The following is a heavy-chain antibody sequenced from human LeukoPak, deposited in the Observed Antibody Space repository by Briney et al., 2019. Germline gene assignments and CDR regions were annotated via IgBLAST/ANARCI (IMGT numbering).Heavy chain of an antibody. J-gene: IGHJ4*02. CDR1: GFTFSSYG. CDR3: AKDLDLYCSGGPCHSTLDY. D-gene: IGHD2-15*01. CDR2: IRYDGRSK. Sequence: PGGSLRLSCAASGFTFSSYGMHWVRQAPGKGLEWVAFIRYDGRSKYYADSVQGRFIISRDTSKNTLYLQMDSLKVEDTAVYYCAKDLDLYCSGGPCHSTLDYWGQGTLVTVSS. V-gene: IGHV3-30*02.